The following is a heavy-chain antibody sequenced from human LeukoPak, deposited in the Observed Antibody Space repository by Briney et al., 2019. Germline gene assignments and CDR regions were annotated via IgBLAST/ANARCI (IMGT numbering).Heavy chain of an antibody. CDR3: ARHRPHTDSNSVADYYFDY. J-gene: IGHJ4*02. D-gene: IGHD6-19*01. CDR1: GVSISSSNSY. V-gene: IGHV4-39*01. Sequence: PSETLSLTCTVSGVSISSSNSYWGWIRQPPGKGLEWIGSIYYTGNTYYNASLKSRVTISIDTSKNQISLRLTSVTATDTAMYYCARHRPHTDSNSVADYYFDYWGQGTLVTVSS. CDR2: IYYTGNT.